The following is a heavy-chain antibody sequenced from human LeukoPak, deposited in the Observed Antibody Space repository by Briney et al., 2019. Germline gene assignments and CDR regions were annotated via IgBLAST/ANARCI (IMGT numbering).Heavy chain of an antibody. D-gene: IGHD3-9*01. J-gene: IGHJ4*02. CDR2: IWYDGSNK. Sequence: GGSLRLSCAASGFTFSSYGMHWVRQAPGKGPEWVAVIWYDGSNKYYADSVKGRFTISRDNSKNTLYLQMNSLRAEDTAVYYCARDGGGVRYFDWENAPNYFDYWGQGTLVTVSS. CDR1: GFTFSSYG. CDR3: ARDGGGVRYFDWENAPNYFDY. V-gene: IGHV3-33*01.